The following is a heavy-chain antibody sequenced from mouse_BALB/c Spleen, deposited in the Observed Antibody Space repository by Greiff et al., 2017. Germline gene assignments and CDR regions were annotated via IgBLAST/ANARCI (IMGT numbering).Heavy chain of an antibody. CDR1: GFNIKDTY. Sequence: EVHLVESGAELVKPGASVKLSCTASGFNIKDTYMHWVKQRPEQGLEWIGRIDPANGNTKYDPKFQGKATITADTSSNTAYLQLSSLTSEDTAVYYCARDSSGYDYWGQGTTRTGAS. CDR3: ARDSSGYDY. D-gene: IGHD3-2*01. CDR2: IDPANGNT. V-gene: IGHV14-3*02. J-gene: IGHJ2*01.